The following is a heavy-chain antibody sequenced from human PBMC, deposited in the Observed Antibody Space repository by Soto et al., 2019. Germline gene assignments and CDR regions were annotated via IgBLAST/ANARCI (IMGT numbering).Heavy chain of an antibody. J-gene: IGHJ5*02. CDR1: GFTFSGSA. CDR2: IRSKANSYAT. V-gene: IGHV3-73*01. Sequence: GGSLRLSCAASGFTFSGSAMHWVRQASGKGLEWVGRIRSKANSYATAYAASVKGRFTISRDDSKNTAYLQMNSLKTEDTAVYYCTRRDSSGYYPSYNWFDPWGQGTLVTVSS. CDR3: TRRDSSGYYPSYNWFDP. D-gene: IGHD3-22*01.